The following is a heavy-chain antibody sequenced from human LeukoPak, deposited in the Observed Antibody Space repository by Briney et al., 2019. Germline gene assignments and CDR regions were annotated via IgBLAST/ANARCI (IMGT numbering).Heavy chain of an antibody. D-gene: IGHD6-13*01. CDR3: AGQWQQLVPSFDP. CDR2: IYYSGST. J-gene: IGHJ5*02. Sequence: SETLSLTCTVSGGSISSYYWSWIRQPPGKGLEWIGDIYYSGSTNYNPSLKSRVTISVDTSKNQFSLKLSSVTAADTAVYYCAGQWQQLVPSFDPWGQGTLVTVSS. V-gene: IGHV4-59*08. CDR1: GGSISSYY.